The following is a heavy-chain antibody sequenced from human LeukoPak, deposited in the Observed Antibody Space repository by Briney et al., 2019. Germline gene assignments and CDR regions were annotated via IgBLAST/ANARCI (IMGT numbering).Heavy chain of an antibody. CDR1: GGSFSGYY. CDR3: ARGAYSSSWYWGEVGDFDY. CDR2: IYYSGST. V-gene: IGHV4-59*01. Sequence: PSETLSLTCAVYGGSFSGYYWSWIRQPPGKGLEWIGYIYYSGSTNYNPSLKSRVTISVDTSKNQFSLKLSSVTAADTAVYYCARGAYSSSWYWGEVGDFDYWGQGTLVTVSS. J-gene: IGHJ4*02. D-gene: IGHD6-13*01.